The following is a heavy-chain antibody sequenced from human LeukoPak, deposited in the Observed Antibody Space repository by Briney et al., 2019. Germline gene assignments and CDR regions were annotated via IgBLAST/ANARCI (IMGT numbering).Heavy chain of an antibody. CDR3: AKDRPPGNYDILTGYYDY. V-gene: IGHV1-46*01. CDR2: ISPSGGST. D-gene: IGHD3-9*01. J-gene: IGHJ4*02. Sequence: ASVKVSCKAFGYTFTSNYMHWVRQAPGQGPEWMGVISPSGGSTTYAQKFQGRVTLTRDMSTSTDYLELSSLRSEDTAVYYCAKDRPPGNYDILTGYYDYWGQGTLVTVSS. CDR1: GYTFTSNY.